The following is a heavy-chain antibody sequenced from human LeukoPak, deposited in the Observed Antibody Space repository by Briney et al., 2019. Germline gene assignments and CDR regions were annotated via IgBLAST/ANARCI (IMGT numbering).Heavy chain of an antibody. D-gene: IGHD6-13*01. V-gene: IGHV3-7*02. CDR3: ASGYNRNY. CDR2: IKHDGSEK. CDR1: GFTFSSYW. J-gene: IGHJ4*02. Sequence: PGGSLRLSCAASGFTFSSYWMTWVRQAPGKGLEWVANIKHDGSEKYYVDSVKGRFTISRDNAKNSLYLQMNSLRAEDTAVYHCASGYNRNYWGQGTLVTVSS.